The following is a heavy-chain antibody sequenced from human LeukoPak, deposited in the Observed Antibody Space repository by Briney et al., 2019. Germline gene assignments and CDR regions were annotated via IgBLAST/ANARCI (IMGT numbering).Heavy chain of an antibody. CDR1: GFTFSVYG. D-gene: IGHD2-2*01. CDR2: ISSSSSST. Sequence: PGGSLRLSCAASGFTFSVYGMNWLRQAPGRGLEWVSFISSSSSSTYYADSVKGRFTISRDNSKNTLYLQMSSLRAEDTAVYYCVKDGTSHGENDYWGQGTLVTVSS. CDR3: VKDGTSHGENDY. J-gene: IGHJ4*02. V-gene: IGHV3-64D*06.